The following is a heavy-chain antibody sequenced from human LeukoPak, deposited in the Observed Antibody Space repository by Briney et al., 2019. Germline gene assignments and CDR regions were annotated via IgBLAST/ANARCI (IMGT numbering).Heavy chain of an antibody. J-gene: IGHJ4*02. CDR1: GFSFTNYW. CDR3: ARIGYSSSCTDY. V-gene: IGHV3-7*01. D-gene: IGHD6-13*01. CDR2: IKQDGSQA. Sequence: GGSLRLSCAASGFSFTNYWITWVRQAPGKGLEWLANIKQDGSQAYYVDSVKGRFTISRDNAKNSLYLQMNSLGVEDTAVYYCARIGYSSSCTDYWGQGTLVTVSS.